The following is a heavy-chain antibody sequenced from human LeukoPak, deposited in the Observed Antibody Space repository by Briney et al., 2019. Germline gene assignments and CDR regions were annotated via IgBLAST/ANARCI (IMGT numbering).Heavy chain of an antibody. CDR2: ISSSGRTI. Sequence: GGSLRLSCAASGFTFSDYYMSWIRQAAGKGLEWVSYISSSGRTIYYADSVKGRFTISRDNAKNSLYLQLNSLRAEDTAVYYCARVMAVAGTWSDYWGQGTLVTVSS. V-gene: IGHV3-11*01. CDR3: ARVMAVAGTWSDY. D-gene: IGHD6-19*01. CDR1: GFTFSDYY. J-gene: IGHJ4*02.